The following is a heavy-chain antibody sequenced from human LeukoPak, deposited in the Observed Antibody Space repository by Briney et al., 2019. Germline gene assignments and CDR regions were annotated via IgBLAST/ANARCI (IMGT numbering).Heavy chain of an antibody. CDR2: IIPIFGTA. D-gene: IGHD2-2*01. J-gene: IGHJ3*02. CDR1: GGTFSSYA. Sequence: SVKVSCKASGGTFSSYAISWVRQAPGQGLEWMGGIIPIFGTANYAQKFQGRVTITADESTSTAYMELSSLRSEDTAVYYCAGLQRYCSSTSGYESAFDIWGQGTMVTVSS. CDR3: AGLQRYCSSTSGYESAFDI. V-gene: IGHV1-69*01.